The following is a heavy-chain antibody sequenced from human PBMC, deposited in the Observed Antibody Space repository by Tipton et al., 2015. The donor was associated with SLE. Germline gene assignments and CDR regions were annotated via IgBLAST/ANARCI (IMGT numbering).Heavy chain of an antibody. D-gene: IGHD6-13*01. CDR2: IYYTGST. Sequence: TLSLTCTVSDDSIGSHYWTWIRQPPGKGLEYIGYIYYTGSTNYNPSLKSRVTISVDTSKNQFSLKLSSVTAADTAVYYCATIALAAAGSGWVDPWGQGTLVTVSS. CDR1: DDSIGSHY. J-gene: IGHJ5*02. CDR3: ATIALAAAGSGWVDP. V-gene: IGHV4-59*11.